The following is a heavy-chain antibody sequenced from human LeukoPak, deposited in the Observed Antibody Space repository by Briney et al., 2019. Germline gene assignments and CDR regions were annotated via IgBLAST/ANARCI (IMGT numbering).Heavy chain of an antibody. Sequence: GGALRLSCAASRFTFNSYCMHWLRQAPGKWREWVAVIWYDGSNKYYADSVNGRVTISRDNSKNTLYLQINTLTGEDTAVYYCAKGESITSAWFDSWGQGTLVTVSS. CDR3: AKGESITSAWFDS. D-gene: IGHD5-24*01. J-gene: IGHJ5*01. V-gene: IGHV3-30*02. CDR2: IWYDGSNK. CDR1: RFTFNSYC.